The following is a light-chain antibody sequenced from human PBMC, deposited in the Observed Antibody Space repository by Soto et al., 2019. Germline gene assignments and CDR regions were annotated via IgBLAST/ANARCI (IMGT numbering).Light chain of an antibody. Sequence: DIQMTQSPSTLSASIGDTVTLTCRASQSLTGRLAWYQQKPGRPPKLLIYDVSFLESGVPSRFSGSESVTDFTLTISSLRPDDFATFYGHQHIVYPYTFGQGTRLDI. CDR2: DVS. CDR3: HQHIVYPYT. J-gene: IGKJ2*01. V-gene: IGKV1-5*01. CDR1: QSLTGR.